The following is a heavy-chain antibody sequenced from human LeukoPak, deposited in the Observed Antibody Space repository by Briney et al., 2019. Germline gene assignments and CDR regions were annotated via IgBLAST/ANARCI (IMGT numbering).Heavy chain of an antibody. D-gene: IGHD1-26*01. CDR2: INSDGSSR. V-gene: IGHV3-74*01. Sequence: GGSLRLSCAASGFTFRSYWMHWGRQAPGKGLVWVSRINSDGSSRSYVDSVKGRFTISRDNAKNTLYLQMNSLRAEDTAVYYCTREVSGSSYFDYWGQGTLVTVSS. J-gene: IGHJ4*02. CDR1: GFTFRSYW. CDR3: TREVSGSSYFDY.